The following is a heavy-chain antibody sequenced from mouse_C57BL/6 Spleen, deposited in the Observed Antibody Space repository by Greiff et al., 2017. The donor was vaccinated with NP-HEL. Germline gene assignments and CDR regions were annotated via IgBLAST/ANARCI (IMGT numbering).Heavy chain of an antibody. CDR1: GFSLTSYG. V-gene: IGHV2-2*01. CDR3: ASIYYGNYGYAMDD. CDR2: IWSGGST. Sequence: VHLVESGPGLVQPSQSLSITCTVSGFSLTSYGVHWVRQSPGKGLEWLGVIWSGGSTDYNAAFISRLSISKDNSKSQVFFKMNSLQADDTAIYYCASIYYGNYGYAMDDWGQGTSVTVSS. J-gene: IGHJ4*01. D-gene: IGHD2-1*01.